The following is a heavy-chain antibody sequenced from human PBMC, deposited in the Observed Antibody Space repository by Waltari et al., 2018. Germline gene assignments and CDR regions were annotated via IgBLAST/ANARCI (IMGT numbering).Heavy chain of an antibody. J-gene: IGHJ4*02. CDR2: INSDGSST. V-gene: IGHV3-74*01. CDR1: GFTFSSYW. Sequence: EVQLVESGGGLVQPGVSLRLSCAASGFTFSSYWMHWVRQAPGKGLVWVSRINSDGSSTSYADSVKGRFTISRDNAKNTLYLQMNSLRAEDTAVYYCARPGGAPVPFDYWGQGTLVTVSS. D-gene: IGHD3-10*01. CDR3: ARPGGAPVPFDY.